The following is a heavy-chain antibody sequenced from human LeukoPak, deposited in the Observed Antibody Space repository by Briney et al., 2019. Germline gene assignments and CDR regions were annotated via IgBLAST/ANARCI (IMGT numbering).Heavy chain of an antibody. CDR2: INHSGST. J-gene: IGHJ4*02. D-gene: IGHD3-10*01. CDR1: GGSFSGYY. CDR3: ARGPLYYGSGRSLDY. Sequence: PSETLSLTCAVYGGSFSGYYWSWIRQPPGKGLEWIGEINHSGSTNYNPSLKSRVTISVDTSKNQFSLKLSSVTAADTAVYYCARGPLYYGSGRSLDYWGQGTLVTVSS. V-gene: IGHV4-34*01.